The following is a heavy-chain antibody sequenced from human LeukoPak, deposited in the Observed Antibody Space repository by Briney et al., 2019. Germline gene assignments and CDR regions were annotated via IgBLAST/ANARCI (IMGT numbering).Heavy chain of an antibody. D-gene: IGHD5-24*01. V-gene: IGHV4-30-2*01. CDR1: DGSISSGGYT. J-gene: IGHJ3*01. Sequence: SETLSLTCAVSDGSISSGGYTWSWIRQPPGKGLEWLGYIYHSGSTHYNPSLKSRATISVDTSKNQFSLNLKSVTAADTSIYYCARGIRRDGYNSGAFDVWGQGTMVTVSS. CDR3: ARGIRRDGYNSGAFDV. CDR2: IYHSGST.